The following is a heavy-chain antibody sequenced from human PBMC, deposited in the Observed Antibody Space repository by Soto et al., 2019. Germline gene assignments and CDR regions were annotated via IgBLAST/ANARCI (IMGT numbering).Heavy chain of an antibody. V-gene: IGHV1-69*13. Sequence: ASVNVSCKASGGTFSSYAISWVRQAPGQGLDWMGGIIPIFGTANYAQKFQGRVTITADESTSTAYMELSSLRSEDTAVYYCASQSTYYYDSSGYYYTFEYWGQGTLVTVSS. CDR2: IIPIFGTA. CDR3: ASQSTYYYDSSGYYYTFEY. D-gene: IGHD3-22*01. J-gene: IGHJ4*02. CDR1: GGTFSSYA.